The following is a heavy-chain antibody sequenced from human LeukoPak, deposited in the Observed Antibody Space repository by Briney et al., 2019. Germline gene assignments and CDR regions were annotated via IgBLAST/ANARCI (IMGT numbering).Heavy chain of an antibody. Sequence: GGSLRLSCADSGFTFSRDWMHWGRHTPGKGLGWGSCISADGSVTRYADSVKGRFTISRDNTKSTLYLQMHSLRAEDTAVYYCATAGGDGSRMGFDPWGQGTLVTVSS. CDR2: ISADGSVT. D-gene: IGHD2-15*01. V-gene: IGHV3-74*01. CDR3: ATAGGDGSRMGFDP. J-gene: IGHJ5*02. CDR1: GFTFSRDW.